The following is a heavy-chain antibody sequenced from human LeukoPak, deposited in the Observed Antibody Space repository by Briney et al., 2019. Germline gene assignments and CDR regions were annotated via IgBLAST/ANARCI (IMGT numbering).Heavy chain of an antibody. Sequence: GGSLRLSCAASGFTFSSYWMHGVRHAPGKGLVWVSRINSDGSSTSYADSVKGRFTISRDNAKNTLYLQMNSLRGEDTAVYYCARSGELLFDYWGQGTLVTVSS. CDR3: ARSGELLFDY. CDR1: GFTFSSYW. V-gene: IGHV3-74*01. D-gene: IGHD3-10*01. CDR2: INSDGSST. J-gene: IGHJ4*02.